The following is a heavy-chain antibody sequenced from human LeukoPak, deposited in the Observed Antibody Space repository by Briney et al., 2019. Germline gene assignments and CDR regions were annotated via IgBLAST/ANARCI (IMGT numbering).Heavy chain of an antibody. CDR3: ARGRYNVLRYFDWLLILDAFDI. Sequence: SETLSFTCAVYGGSFSGYYWSWIRQPPGKGLEWIGEINHSGSTNYNPSLKSRVTISVDTSKNQFSLKLSSVTAADTAVYYCARGRYNVLRYFDWLLILDAFDIWGQGTMVTVSS. D-gene: IGHD3-9*01. CDR2: INHSGST. J-gene: IGHJ3*02. CDR1: GGSFSGYY. V-gene: IGHV4-34*01.